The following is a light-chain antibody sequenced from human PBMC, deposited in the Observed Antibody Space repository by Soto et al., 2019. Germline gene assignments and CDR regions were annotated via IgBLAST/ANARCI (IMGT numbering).Light chain of an antibody. CDR1: QSASSC. CDR3: QQRSNWPRT. J-gene: IGKJ1*01. V-gene: IGKV3-11*01. CDR2: DAS. Sequence: EIVLTQSPATLSLSPGERATLSCRASQSASSCLAWYQQKPGQAPSLLIYDASNLASGIPSRFSGSGPGTDFAPAISSLEPEDFAVDYCQQRSNWPRTFGQGTKVDIK.